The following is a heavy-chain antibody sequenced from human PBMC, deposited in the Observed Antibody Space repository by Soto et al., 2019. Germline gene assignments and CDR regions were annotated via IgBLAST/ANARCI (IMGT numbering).Heavy chain of an antibody. Sequence: PGGSLRLSCAASGFTFSSYAMSWVRQAPGKGLEWVSAISGSGGSTYYADSVKGRFTISRDNSKNTLYLQMNSLRAEDTAVYYCAKEMDYGSXSYYKGKYYYYYYGMDVWGQGTTVTVSS. V-gene: IGHV3-23*01. CDR2: ISGSGGST. CDR3: AKEMDYGSXSYYKGKYYYYYYGMDV. CDR1: GFTFSSYA. D-gene: IGHD3-10*01. J-gene: IGHJ6*02.